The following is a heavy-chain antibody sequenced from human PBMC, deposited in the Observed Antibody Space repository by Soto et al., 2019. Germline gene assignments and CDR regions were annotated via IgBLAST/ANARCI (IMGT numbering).Heavy chain of an antibody. J-gene: IGHJ5*01. CDR2: VYWHDDK. Sequence: QITLKESGPSLVKPTQTLTLTCTFSGFSLTNTGVTVGWIRQPPGKALEWLALVYWHDDKRYNPSLRNRLTIANDTSKNRFVLTLANVGPVDSATYYCALCHFEILTGPFDSWGRGTLVTVSS. V-gene: IGHV2-5*01. CDR1: GFSLTNTGVT. D-gene: IGHD3-9*01. CDR3: ALCHFEILTGPFDS.